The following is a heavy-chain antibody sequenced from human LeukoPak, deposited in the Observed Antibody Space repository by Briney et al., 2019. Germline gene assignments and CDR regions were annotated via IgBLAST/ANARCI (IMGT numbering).Heavy chain of an antibody. CDR3: VGGETTVTTWFDP. CDR2: IWYDGSNK. Sequence: GGSLRLSCAASGFTFSSHGMHWVRQAPGKGLEWVTVIWYDGSNKYYADSVKGRFTISRDNSKNTLYLQMNSLRAEDTAVYYCVGGETTVTTWFDPWGQGTLVTVSS. D-gene: IGHD4-17*01. J-gene: IGHJ5*02. V-gene: IGHV3-33*01. CDR1: GFTFSSHG.